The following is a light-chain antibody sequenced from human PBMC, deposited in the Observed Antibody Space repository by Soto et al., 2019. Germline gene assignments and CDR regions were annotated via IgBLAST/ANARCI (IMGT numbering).Light chain of an antibody. CDR3: QQLNDYPLT. V-gene: IGKV1-9*01. Sequence: DIQLTQSPSFLSASVGDRVTITCRASQGISSDLAWHQQKPGKAPKLLIYAASTLQSGVPSRFSGSGSGTEFTLTITSLQPEDVAAYYCQQLNDYPLTFGGGTKV. CDR2: AAS. CDR1: QGISSD. J-gene: IGKJ4*01.